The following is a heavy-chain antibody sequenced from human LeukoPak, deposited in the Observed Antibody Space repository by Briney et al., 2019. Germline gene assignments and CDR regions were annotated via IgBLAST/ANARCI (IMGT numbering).Heavy chain of an antibody. CDR2: LSDNGGSP. V-gene: IGHV3-23*01. CDR1: GFTFSNYA. CDR3: AKDPETYSSRWIDS. Sequence: PGGSLRLSCAASGFTFSNYAMSWVRQAPGKGLEWVSSLSDNGGSPYYADSVKGRFTISRDNSKNTLHLHMNSLRVEDTAVYYCAKDPETYSSRWIDSWGQGTLVTVSS. D-gene: IGHD6-13*01. J-gene: IGHJ4*02.